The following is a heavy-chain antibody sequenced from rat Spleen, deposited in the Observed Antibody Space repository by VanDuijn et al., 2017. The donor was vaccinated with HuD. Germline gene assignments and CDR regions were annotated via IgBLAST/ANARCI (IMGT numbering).Heavy chain of an antibody. CDR1: GFIFSNYD. V-gene: IGHV5S23*01. J-gene: IGHJ3*01. CDR3: ARQDTSGYSNWFAY. Sequence: EVQLAESGGGLVQPGRSLKLSCAASGFIFSNYDMAWVRQAPTKGLEWVTSISTSGGSTYYRDSVKGRFTISRDNSKSTLYLQVDSLRSEDTATYYCARQDTSGYSNWFAYWGQGTLVTVSS. CDR2: ISTSGGST. D-gene: IGHD4-3*01.